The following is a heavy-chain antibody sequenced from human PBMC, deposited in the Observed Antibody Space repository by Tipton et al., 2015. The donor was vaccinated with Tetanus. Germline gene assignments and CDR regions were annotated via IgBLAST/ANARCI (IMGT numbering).Heavy chain of an antibody. CDR3: AREWAVITKRDLGGF. D-gene: IGHD1-26*01. V-gene: IGHV3-23*01. J-gene: IGHJ1*01. Sequence: SLRLSCAASGFTFASSAMNWGRQAPGKGLECVSNISGRGGSTYYTDSVKGRFTISRDNSKNLVYLQMDSLRAEDTAIYYCAREWAVITKRDLGGFWGQGTLVTVSS. CDR1: GFTFASSA. CDR2: ISGRGGST.